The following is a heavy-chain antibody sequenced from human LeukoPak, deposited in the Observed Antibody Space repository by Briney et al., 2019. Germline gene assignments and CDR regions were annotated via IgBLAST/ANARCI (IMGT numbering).Heavy chain of an antibody. V-gene: IGHV1-18*04. D-gene: IGHD3-22*01. CDR2: ISAYNGNT. Sequence: ASVKVSCKASGYTFTGYYMHWVRQAPGQGLEWMGWISAYNGNTNYAQKLQGRVTMTTDTSTSTAYMELRSLRSDDTAVYYCARDHYYDSSGYYYFGDAFDIWGQGTMVTVSS. J-gene: IGHJ3*02. CDR1: GYTFTGYY. CDR3: ARDHYYDSSGYYYFGDAFDI.